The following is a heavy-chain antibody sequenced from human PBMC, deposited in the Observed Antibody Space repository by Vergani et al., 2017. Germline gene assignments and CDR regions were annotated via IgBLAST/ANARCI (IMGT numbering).Heavy chain of an antibody. CDR3: AKAYYDSSGYYPYYYGMDV. D-gene: IGHD3-22*01. Sequence: EVQLLESGGGLVQPGGSLRLSCAASGFTFSSYAMSWVRQAPGKGLEWVAAISGSGGSTYYADSWKGRFTISRDNSKNTLYLQMNSLRAEDTAIYYCAKAYYDSSGYYPYYYGMDVWGQGTTVTVSS. CDR2: ISGSGGST. CDR1: GFTFSSYA. V-gene: IGHV3-23*01. J-gene: IGHJ6*02.